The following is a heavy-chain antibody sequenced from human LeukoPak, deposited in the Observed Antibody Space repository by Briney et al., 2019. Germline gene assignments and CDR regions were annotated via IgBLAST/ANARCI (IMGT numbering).Heavy chain of an antibody. D-gene: IGHD6-13*01. Sequence: SGTLSLTCAVSGGSISSSNWWSWVRQPPGQGLEWIGEIYHSGSTNYNPSLKSRVTISVDTSKNQFSLKLSSVTAADTAVYYCARWVAAQVDYYYMDVWGKGTTVTVSS. CDR2: IYHSGST. V-gene: IGHV4-4*02. J-gene: IGHJ6*03. CDR3: ARWVAAQVDYYYMDV. CDR1: GGSISSSNW.